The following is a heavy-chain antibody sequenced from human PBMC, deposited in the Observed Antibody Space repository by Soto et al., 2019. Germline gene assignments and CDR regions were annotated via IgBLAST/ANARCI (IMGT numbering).Heavy chain of an antibody. CDR3: VRESRTDEDGYDARGYYFDY. Sequence: QVQLVESGGGLVKPGGSLRLACAASGFTFSDYYMSWVRQAPGKGLEWVSFISLGDSYKKTADSVKGRFTISRDNAQNALYLQMNSLRADDTGLYYCVRESRTDEDGYDARGYYFDYWGQGTLVTVSS. J-gene: IGHJ4*02. CDR1: GFTFSDYY. D-gene: IGHD5-12*01. CDR2: ISLGDSYK. V-gene: IGHV3-11*06.